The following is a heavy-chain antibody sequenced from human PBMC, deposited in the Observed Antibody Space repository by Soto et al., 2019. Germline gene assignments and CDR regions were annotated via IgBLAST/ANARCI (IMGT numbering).Heavy chain of an antibody. CDR2: INAGNGNT. V-gene: IGHV1-3*01. Sequence: ASVKVSCKASGYTFSNYGIHWVRQAPGQRLEWMGWINAGNGNTKYSEKFQGRVTITRDTSASTAYMELSSLRSEDAAVYYCARSGYSSGWYHWYFDFWGHGTLVTVSS. CDR1: GYTFSNYG. CDR3: ARSGYSSGWYHWYFDF. D-gene: IGHD6-19*01. J-gene: IGHJ2*01.